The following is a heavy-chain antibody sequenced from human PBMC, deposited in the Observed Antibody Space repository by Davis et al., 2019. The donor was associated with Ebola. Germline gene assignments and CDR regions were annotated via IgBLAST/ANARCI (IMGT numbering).Heavy chain of an antibody. Sequence: GESLKISCAASGFTFSSYGMNWVRQAPGKGLEWVSSISSSSSYIYYADSVKGRFTISRDNAKNSLYLQMNSLRAEDTAVYYCARDPSDDFWRGIWGVWGQGTTVTVSS. CDR3: ARDPSDDFWRGIWGV. V-gene: IGHV3-21*01. J-gene: IGHJ6*02. CDR2: ISSSSSYI. CDR1: GFTFSSYG. D-gene: IGHD3-3*01.